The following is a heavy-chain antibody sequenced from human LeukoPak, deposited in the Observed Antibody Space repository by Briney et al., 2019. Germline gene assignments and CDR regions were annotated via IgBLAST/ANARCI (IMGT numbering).Heavy chain of an antibody. CDR3: ATEGPGSRARGGGGGSDDVESSKPFDY. J-gene: IGHJ4*02. D-gene: IGHD3-16*01. Sequence: GASVKVSCKASGGTFSSYSISWVRQAPGQGLQWMGRIVPILGITNYAQKFQGRVTTTADKSTSTAYMELSSLQSEDTAVYYCATEGPGSRARGGGGGSDDVESSKPFDYWGQGTLVTVSS. V-gene: IGHV1-69*04. CDR2: IVPILGIT. CDR1: GGTFSSYS.